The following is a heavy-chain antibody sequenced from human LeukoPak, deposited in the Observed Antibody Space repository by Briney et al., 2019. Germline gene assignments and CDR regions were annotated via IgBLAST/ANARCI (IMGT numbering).Heavy chain of an antibody. D-gene: IGHD3-22*01. CDR2: ISWNSGSI. V-gene: IGHV3-9*01. J-gene: IGHJ4*02. Sequence: GRSLRLSCAASGFTFDDYAMHWVRQAPGKGLEWVSGISWNSGSIGYADSVKGRFTISRDNAKDSLYLQMNSLRAEDTALYYCAKKKSVVITLLLDYWGQGTLVTVSS. CDR1: GFTFDDYA. CDR3: AKKKSVVITLLLDY.